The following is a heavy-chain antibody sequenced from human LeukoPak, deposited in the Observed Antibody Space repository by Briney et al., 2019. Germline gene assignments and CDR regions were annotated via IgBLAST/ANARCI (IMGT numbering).Heavy chain of an antibody. CDR3: ARLRRSHFDY. D-gene: IGHD4-17*01. CDR2: IIPIFGTA. V-gene: IGHV1-69*13. J-gene: IGHJ4*02. Sequence: ASVKVSCKATGGTFSSYAISWVRQAPGQGLEWMGGIIPIFGTANYAQKFQGRVTITADESTSTAYMELSSLRSEDTAVYYCARLRRSHFDYWGQGTLVTVSS. CDR1: GGTFSSYA.